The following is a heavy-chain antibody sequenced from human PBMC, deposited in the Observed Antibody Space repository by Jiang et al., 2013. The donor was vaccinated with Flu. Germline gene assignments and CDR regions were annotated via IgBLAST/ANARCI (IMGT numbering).Heavy chain of an antibody. CDR1: GFTFSTYA. V-gene: IGHV3-33*01. CDR2: IWYNGINK. CDR3: AREGWSGSERGWIGP. Sequence: VQLLESGGGVVQPGRSLRLSCAASGFTFSTYAMHWVRQAPGKGLEWVAVIWYNGINKYYGDSVKGRFSISRDNAKNTLDLQMNSLRAEDTAVYYCAREGWSGSERGWIGPWGQGALVTVSS. D-gene: IGHD3-10*01. J-gene: IGHJ5*02.